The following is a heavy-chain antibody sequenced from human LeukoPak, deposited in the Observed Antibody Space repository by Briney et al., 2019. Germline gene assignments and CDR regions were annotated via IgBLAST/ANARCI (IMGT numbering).Heavy chain of an antibody. V-gene: IGHV1-46*01. Sequence: ASVKVSCKASGYTFTSYYMHWVRQAPGQGLEWVGIINPDGGSTSYAQKFQGRVTMTRDTSTNTVYMELSSLRSEDTAVYYCARGDYYYYYMDVWGKGTTVTISS. J-gene: IGHJ6*03. CDR1: GYTFTSYY. CDR2: INPDGGST. CDR3: ARGDYYYYYMDV.